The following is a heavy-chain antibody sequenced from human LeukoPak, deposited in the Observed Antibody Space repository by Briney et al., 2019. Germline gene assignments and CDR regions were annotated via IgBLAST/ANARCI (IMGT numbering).Heavy chain of an antibody. D-gene: IGHD6-25*01. Sequence: PSETLSLTCTVSGVSTSIISSSPYYWGWRSQAPGQGLEWIGSIYYCDNSHYHPSLKSRATLSVDTSNNQFSLKLTSVTAADAAVYFCARQLPTAAADTRGYFDYWGQGTVVTVSS. V-gene: IGHV4-39*01. CDR1: GVSTSIISSSPYY. CDR3: ARQLPTAAADTRGYFDY. CDR2: IYYCDNS. J-gene: IGHJ4*02.